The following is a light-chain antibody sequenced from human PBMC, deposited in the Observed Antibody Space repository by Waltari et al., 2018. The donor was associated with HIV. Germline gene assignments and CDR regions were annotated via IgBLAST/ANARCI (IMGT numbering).Light chain of an antibody. V-gene: IGLV1-40*01. Sequence: QSALTQPPSASGSPGQSVTISCTGSSSNIGAGFDVHWYQHLPGTAPKLLIYGNSNRPSGVPDRFSGSKSGTSASLAITGLQAEDEADYYCQSYDASLSGVIFGGGTELTVL. CDR1: SSNIGAGFD. CDR3: QSYDASLSGVI. J-gene: IGLJ2*01. CDR2: GNS.